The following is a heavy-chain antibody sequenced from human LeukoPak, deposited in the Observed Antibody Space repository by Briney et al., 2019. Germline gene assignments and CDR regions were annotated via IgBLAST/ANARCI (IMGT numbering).Heavy chain of an antibody. CDR1: GYTFTSYG. CDR2: ISAYNGNT. CDR3: ARTEDGYNYDAFDI. Sequence: ASVKVSCKASGYTFTSYGISWVRQAPGQGLEWMGWISAYNGNTNYAQKLQGRVTMTTDTSTSTAYMELRSLRSDDTAVYYCARTEDGYNYDAFDIWGQGTMVTVSS. D-gene: IGHD5-24*01. V-gene: IGHV1-18*01. J-gene: IGHJ3*02.